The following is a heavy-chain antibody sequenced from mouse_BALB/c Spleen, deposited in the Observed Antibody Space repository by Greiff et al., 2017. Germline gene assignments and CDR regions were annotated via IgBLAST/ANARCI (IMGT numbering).Heavy chain of an antibody. Sequence: QVQLQQPGAELVKPGAPVKLSCKASGYTFTSYWMNWVKQRPGRGLEWIGRIDPSDSETHYNQKFKDKATLTVDKSSSTAYIQLSSLTSEDSAVYYCARGTVVPYFDYWGQGTSVTVSS. CDR2: IDPSDSET. CDR1: GYTFTSYW. D-gene: IGHD1-1*01. V-gene: IGHV1-69*02. CDR3: ARGTVVPYFDY. J-gene: IGHJ4*01.